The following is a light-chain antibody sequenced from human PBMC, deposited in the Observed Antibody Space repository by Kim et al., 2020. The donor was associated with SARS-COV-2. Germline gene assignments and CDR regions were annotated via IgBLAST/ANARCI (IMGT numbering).Light chain of an antibody. J-gene: IGLJ3*02. CDR1: SLRNYY. Sequence: ALRQTVRLTCQGDSLRNYYATWYQQRPGQAPVLVLYGKYNRPSGIPDRFSGSASGNTASLTITGAQAEDEADYYCNSRDSSGDHVVFGGGTQLNVL. CDR2: GKY. V-gene: IGLV3-19*01. CDR3: NSRDSSGDHVV.